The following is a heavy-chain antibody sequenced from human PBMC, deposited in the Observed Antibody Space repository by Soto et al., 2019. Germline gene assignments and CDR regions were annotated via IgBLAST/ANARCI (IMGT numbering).Heavy chain of an antibody. CDR2: ISENGGSRGGT. CDR1: GFTFNNSA. J-gene: IGHJ3*02. V-gene: IGHV3-23*01. CDR3: ASAKAVVIATLGI. D-gene: IGHD2-21*01. Sequence: GGSLRLSCAASGFTFNNSAMTWVRQAPGQGLEWVASISENGGSRGGTYYADSVKGRFTISRDNSKNTLYLQVDSLTGADTAVYYCASAKAVVIATLGIWGQGALVTVSS.